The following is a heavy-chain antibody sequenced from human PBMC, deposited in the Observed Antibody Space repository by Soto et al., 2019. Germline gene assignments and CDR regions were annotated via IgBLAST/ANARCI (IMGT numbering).Heavy chain of an antibody. CDR2: ISYDGSNK. J-gene: IGHJ6*02. D-gene: IGHD3-3*01. CDR3: ARGGTYYDFWSGRALYYYYGMDV. V-gene: IGHV3-30-3*01. Sequence: PGGSLRLSCAASGFTFSSYAMHWVRQAPGKGLEWVAVISYDGSNKYYADSVKGRFTISRDNSKNTPYLQMNSLRAEDTAVYYCARGGTYYDFWSGRALYYYYGMDVWGQGTTVTVSS. CDR1: GFTFSSYA.